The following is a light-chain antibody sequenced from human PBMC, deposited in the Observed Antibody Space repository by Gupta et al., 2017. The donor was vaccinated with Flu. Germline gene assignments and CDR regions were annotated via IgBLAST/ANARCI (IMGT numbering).Light chain of an antibody. J-gene: IGKJ1*01. CDR3: QQCYSTPPT. CDR1: QSVLYTSRNKNC. V-gene: IGKV4-1*01. Sequence: DIVMTQSPDSLAVSLGERATINCKSSQSVLYTSRNKNCLAWYQQKPGQSPKLLIYWASTRQSGVPDRFSGSGSGTDFTLTINRLQAEDVAVYYCQQCYSTPPTFGQGTKVEIK. CDR2: WAS.